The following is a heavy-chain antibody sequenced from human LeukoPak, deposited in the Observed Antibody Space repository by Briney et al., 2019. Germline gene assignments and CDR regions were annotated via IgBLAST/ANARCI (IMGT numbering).Heavy chain of an antibody. Sequence: ASVKVSCKASGYTFTSYDINWVRQATGQGLGWMGWMNPNSGNTGYAQKFQGRVTMTRNTSISTAYMELSSLRSEDTAVYYCARVVGWFGELLGFRYYYGMDVWGQGTTVTVSS. D-gene: IGHD3-10*01. V-gene: IGHV1-8*01. CDR1: GYTFTSYD. CDR2: MNPNSGNT. J-gene: IGHJ6*02. CDR3: ARVVGWFGELLGFRYYYGMDV.